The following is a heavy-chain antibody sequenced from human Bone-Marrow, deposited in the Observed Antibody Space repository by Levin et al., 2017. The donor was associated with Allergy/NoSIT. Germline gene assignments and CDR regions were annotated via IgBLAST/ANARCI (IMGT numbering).Heavy chain of an antibody. Sequence: SETLSLTCTVSGGSISNGDFYWAWIRQPPGKGLEWIGYIYYTGTTYSDPSLKSRLTMSVDTSKNQFSLHLTSVTAADTAVYYCARQGDWTASDYWGQGTLVSVSS. J-gene: IGHJ4*02. V-gene: IGHV4-30-4*01. CDR1: GGSISNGDFY. CDR3: ARQGDWTASDY. CDR2: IYYTGTT. D-gene: IGHD3/OR15-3a*01.